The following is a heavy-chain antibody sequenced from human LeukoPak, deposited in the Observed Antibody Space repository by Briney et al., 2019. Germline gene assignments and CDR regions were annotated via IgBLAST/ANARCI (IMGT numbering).Heavy chain of an antibody. V-gene: IGHV3-20*04. CDR2: ISLNGGSR. CDR1: GFTFDEYG. D-gene: IGHD5-12*01. Sequence: GGSLRLSCAASGFTFDEYGMSWVRQAPGKGLEWVSGISLNGGSRGYADSVKGRFTISRDSSKNTLYLQMNSLRPEDTAVYYCARARPSMWIDYWGQGTLVTVSS. CDR3: ARARPSMWIDY. J-gene: IGHJ4*02.